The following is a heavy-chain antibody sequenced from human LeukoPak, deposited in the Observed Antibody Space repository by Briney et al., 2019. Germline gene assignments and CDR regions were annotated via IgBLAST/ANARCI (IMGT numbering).Heavy chain of an antibody. CDR3: ARGGDRGYSGYDYPFDY. D-gene: IGHD5-12*01. J-gene: IGHJ4*02. Sequence: ASVKVSCKASGYTFTSYYMHWVRQAPGQGLEWMGIINPSGGSTSYAQKFQGRVTMTRDTSTSTVYMELRSLRSEDTAVYYCARGGDRGYSGYDYPFDYWGQGTLVTVSS. V-gene: IGHV1-46*01. CDR1: GYTFTSYY. CDR2: INPSGGST.